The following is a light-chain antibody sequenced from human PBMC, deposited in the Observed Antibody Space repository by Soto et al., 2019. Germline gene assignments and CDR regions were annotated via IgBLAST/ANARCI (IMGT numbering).Light chain of an antibody. CDR3: QQYGSTPLT. V-gene: IGKV3-20*01. CDR2: DAS. CDR1: QSVGSNS. Sequence: EIVLTQSPGTLSLSPGERATLSCRASQSVGSNSLAWYQQRPGQAPRFLIYDASSRATGIPDRFSGSGSGKDFTLTISRLEPEDFAVYYCQQYGSTPLTFGGGTEVEIK. J-gene: IGKJ4*01.